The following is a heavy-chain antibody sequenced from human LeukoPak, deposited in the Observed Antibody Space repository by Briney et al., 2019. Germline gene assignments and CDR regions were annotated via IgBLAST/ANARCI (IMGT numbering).Heavy chain of an antibody. CDR1: GFTVGSHD. CDR3: VREPPTTGYHYGLYGMDV. J-gene: IGHJ6*02. V-gene: IGHV3-13*01. D-gene: IGHD3-22*01. Sequence: GGSLRLSCAASGFTVGSHDMHWVRQATGKGLEWVSAIGIAGDTYYPGSVKGRFTISRENAKNSLYLQMNSLRAGDTAVYYCVREPPTTGYHYGLYGMDVWGQGTTVTVSS. CDR2: IGIAGDT.